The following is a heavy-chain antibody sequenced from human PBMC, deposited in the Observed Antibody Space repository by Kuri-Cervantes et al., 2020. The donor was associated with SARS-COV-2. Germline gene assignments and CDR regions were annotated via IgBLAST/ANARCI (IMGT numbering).Heavy chain of an antibody. CDR1: GFTFSSYG. J-gene: IGHJ3*02. D-gene: IGHD3-22*01. V-gene: IGHV3-30*02. Sequence: GESLKISCAASGFTFSSYGMHWVRQAPCKGLEWVAFIRYDGSNKYYADSVEGRFTISRGNSKNTLYLQMNSLRAEDTAVYYCAKDMYYDSSGFYDAFDIWGQGTMVTVSS. CDR3: AKDMYYDSSGFYDAFDI. CDR2: IRYDGSNK.